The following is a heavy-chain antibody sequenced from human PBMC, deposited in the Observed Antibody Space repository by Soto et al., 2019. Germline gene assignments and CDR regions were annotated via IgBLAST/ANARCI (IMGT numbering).Heavy chain of an antibody. V-gene: IGHV1-2*04. CDR3: ARGKTYYYDFWSGYYTEFDY. CDR1: GFSFTGYY. Sequence: ASVKVSCKASGFSFTGYYIHWLRQAPGQGLEWMGWINAHSGGTEYAQKFQGWVTMTRDTSISTAYMELSRLRSDDTAVYYCARGKTYYYDFWSGYYTEFDYWGQGTLVTAPQ. CDR2: INAHSGGT. J-gene: IGHJ4*02. D-gene: IGHD3-3*01.